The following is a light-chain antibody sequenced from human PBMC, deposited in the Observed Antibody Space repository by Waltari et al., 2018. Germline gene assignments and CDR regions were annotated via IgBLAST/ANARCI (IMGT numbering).Light chain of an antibody. J-gene: IGLJ2*01. Sequence: QSALTQPASVSGSPGQSITISCTGTSSDVGGYNLVSWYQQHPGKAPKLMIYEGSKRPSGVSNRFSGSKSGNTASLTISGLQAEDEADYYCCSYAGSSTSLVFGGGTKLTVL. V-gene: IGLV2-23*01. CDR2: EGS. CDR1: SSDVGGYNL. CDR3: CSYAGSSTSLV.